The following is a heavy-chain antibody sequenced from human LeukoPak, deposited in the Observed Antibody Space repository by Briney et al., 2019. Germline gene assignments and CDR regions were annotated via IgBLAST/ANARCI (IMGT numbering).Heavy chain of an antibody. J-gene: IGHJ5*02. CDR2: INHSGST. Sequence: SETLSLTCAVFGGSLSGYYWSWIRQPPGRGLEWIAEINHSGSTNYNPSLKSRVTISVDTSKNQFSLKLSSVTAADTAVYYCARARGYYGSGSYYTPWNWFDPWGQGTLVTVSS. CDR3: ARARGYYGSGSYYTPWNWFDP. V-gene: IGHV4-34*01. CDR1: GGSLSGYY. D-gene: IGHD3-10*01.